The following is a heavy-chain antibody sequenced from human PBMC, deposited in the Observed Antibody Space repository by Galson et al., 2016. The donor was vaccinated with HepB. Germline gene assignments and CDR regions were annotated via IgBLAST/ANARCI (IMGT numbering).Heavy chain of an antibody. D-gene: IGHD3-22*01. CDR2: IYNDGST. J-gene: IGHJ4*02. V-gene: IGHV3-53*01. Sequence: SLRLSCAASGFSVSKFYLIWVRQAPGEGLEWISTIYNDGSTHYADSVRGRFTFSRDNSKNTLYLQMNNLRADDTAVYYCAGEFQYESRGFAYKRPFDYWGQGTLVTVAS. CDR1: GFSVSKFY. CDR3: AGEFQYESRGFAYKRPFDY.